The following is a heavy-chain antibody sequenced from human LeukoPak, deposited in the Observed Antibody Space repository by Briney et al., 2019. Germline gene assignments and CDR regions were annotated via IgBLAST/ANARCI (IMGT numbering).Heavy chain of an antibody. CDR3: ARTTTVNYFDY. V-gene: IGHV4-31*03. CDR1: GGSISSGGYY. D-gene: IGHD4-17*01. J-gene: IGHJ4*02. Sequence: SQTLSLTCTVSGGSISSGGYYWSWLRQHPGKGLEWIGYIYYSGSTYYNPSLKSRVTISVDTSKNQFSLKLSSVTAADTAVYYCARTTTVNYFDYWGQGTLVTVSS. CDR2: IYYSGST.